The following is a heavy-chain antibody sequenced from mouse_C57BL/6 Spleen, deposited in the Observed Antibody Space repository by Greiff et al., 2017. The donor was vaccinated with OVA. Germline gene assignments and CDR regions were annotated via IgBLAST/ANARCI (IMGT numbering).Heavy chain of an antibody. CDR2: INPNYGTT. D-gene: IGHD1-3*01. Sequence: EVKLMESGPELVKPGASVKISCKASGYSFTDYNMNWVKQSNGKSLEWIGVINPNYGTTSYNQKFKGKATLTVDQSSSTAYMQLNSLTSEDSAVYYCARSEGKGRNAMDYWGQGTSVTVSS. V-gene: IGHV1-39*01. CDR1: GYSFTDYN. CDR3: ARSEGKGRNAMDY. J-gene: IGHJ4*01.